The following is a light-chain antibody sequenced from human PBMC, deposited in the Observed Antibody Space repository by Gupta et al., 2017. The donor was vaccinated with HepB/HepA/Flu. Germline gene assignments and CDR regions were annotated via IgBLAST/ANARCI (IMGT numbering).Light chain of an antibody. Sequence: EIVLTQSPGTLSLSPGERATLSCRASQSVTTTYLGWYQQKPVQAPRLLIYGASHRATGIPDRFSGSGSGTDFTLTIDRLEPEDFAVYYCQQYDSSPHTFGQGTKLEIK. CDR1: QSVTTTY. CDR3: QQYDSSPHT. CDR2: GAS. J-gene: IGKJ2*01. V-gene: IGKV3-20*01.